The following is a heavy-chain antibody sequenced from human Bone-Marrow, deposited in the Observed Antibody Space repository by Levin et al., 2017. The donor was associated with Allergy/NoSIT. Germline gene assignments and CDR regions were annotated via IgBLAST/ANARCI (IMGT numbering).Heavy chain of an antibody. J-gene: IGHJ3*01. D-gene: IGHD3-9*01. CDR2: IADRSHNI. Sequence: QSGGSLRLSCAASGFTFSTYSMNWVRQAPGKGLEWVSYIADRSHNIYYADSVKGRFTISRDNARNSLYLQMNSLRAEDTAVYYCARDFDWAFDVWGQGTMVTVSS. CDR3: ARDFDWAFDV. CDR1: GFTFSTYS. V-gene: IGHV3-48*01.